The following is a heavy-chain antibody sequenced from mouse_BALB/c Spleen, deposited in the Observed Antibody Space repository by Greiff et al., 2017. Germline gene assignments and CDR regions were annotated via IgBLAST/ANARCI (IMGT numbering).Heavy chain of an antibody. CDR3: ARGIITTRAMDY. V-gene: IGHV5-4*02. J-gene: IGHJ4*01. CDR2: ISDGGSYT. D-gene: IGHD1-2*01. Sequence: EVMLVESGGGLVKPGGSLKLSCAASGFTFSDYYMYWVRQTPEKRLEWVATISDGGSYTYYPDSVKGRFTISRDNAKNNLYLQMSSLKSEDTAMYYCARGIITTRAMDYWGQGTSVTVSS. CDR1: GFTFSDYY.